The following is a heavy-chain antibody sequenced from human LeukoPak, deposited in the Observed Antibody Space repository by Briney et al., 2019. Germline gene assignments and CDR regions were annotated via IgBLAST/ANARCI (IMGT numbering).Heavy chain of an antibody. V-gene: IGHV3-9*01. CDR3: ARDRRHIDY. CDR1: GFTFDDYA. J-gene: IGHJ4*02. Sequence: GGSLRLSCAASGFTFDDYAMHWVRQAPGKGLEWVSGISWNSGSIGYADSVKGRFTISRDNAKNSLYLQMNSLRAEDTAVYYCARDRRHIDYWGQGTLVTVSS. CDR2: ISWNSGSI.